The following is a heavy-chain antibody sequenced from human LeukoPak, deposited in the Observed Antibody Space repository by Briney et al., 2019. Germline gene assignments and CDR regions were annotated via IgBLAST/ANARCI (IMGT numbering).Heavy chain of an antibody. CDR2: ISGSGAYI. V-gene: IGHV3-21*01. CDR1: GFTFSNFN. Sequence: GGSLRLSCAASGFTFSNFNMNWVRQAPGKGLEWVSSISGSGAYIYYADSLKGRFTVSRDNAKNSLFLQMNSLRAEDTAVYYCASSPIGYYYDSSGYYFDYWGQRTLVTVSS. J-gene: IGHJ4*02. D-gene: IGHD3-22*01. CDR3: ASSPIGYYYDSSGYYFDY.